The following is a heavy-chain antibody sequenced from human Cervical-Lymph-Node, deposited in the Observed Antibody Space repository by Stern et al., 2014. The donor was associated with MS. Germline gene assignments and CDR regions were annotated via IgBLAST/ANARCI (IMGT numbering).Heavy chain of an antibody. CDR2: ISSTGNNQ. J-gene: IGHJ4*02. CDR3: AKSPY. Sequence: VQLLESGGDVVQPGRSLRLSCAASGFNFNNYGMHLVRQAPGKGLEWVVTISSTGNNQYYADSVKGRFAISRDKARNSVHLEMSSLRPEDTAVYYCAKSPYWGQGTLVSVST. V-gene: IGHV3-30*18. CDR1: GFNFNNYG.